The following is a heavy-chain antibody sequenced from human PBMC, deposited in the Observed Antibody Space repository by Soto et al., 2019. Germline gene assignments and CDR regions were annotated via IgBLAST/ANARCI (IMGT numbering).Heavy chain of an antibody. V-gene: IGHV1-24*01. Sequence: RASVKVSCKVSGYTFTGLSVHWVRQAPGQGLEWMGCFDREKGETIYAQKFKGRVAMTEDTSTDTAYMELSSLRAEDTAMYYCATGCGFGKWGHTSPFSYGMDVWGQGTAVTVSS. CDR2: FDREKGET. CDR1: GYTFTGLS. J-gene: IGHJ6*02. CDR3: ATGCGFGKWGHTSPFSYGMDV. D-gene: IGHD1-26*01.